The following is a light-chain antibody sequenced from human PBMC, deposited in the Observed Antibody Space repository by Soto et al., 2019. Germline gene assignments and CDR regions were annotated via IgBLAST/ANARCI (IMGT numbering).Light chain of an antibody. CDR1: SSDVGGYNY. Sequence: QSALTQPASVSGSPGQSITISCTGTSSDVGGYNYVSWSQQHPGKAPQLMIYEVSNRPSGVSNRFSGSKSGNTASLTISGLQAEYEADYYCSSYTSSSTYVFGTGTKVTVL. CDR3: SSYTSSSTYV. CDR2: EVS. V-gene: IGLV2-14*01. J-gene: IGLJ1*01.